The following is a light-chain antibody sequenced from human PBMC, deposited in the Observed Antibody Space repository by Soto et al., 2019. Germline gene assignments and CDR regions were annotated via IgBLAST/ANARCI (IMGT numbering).Light chain of an antibody. Sequence: EMVMTQSPATLSVSPGKRATLSCRASESVGSNVAWYQQQPGQAPRLLIYGASTRATGIPARFSGSGSGTDFTLTNSRLEPEDFAVYYCQQYSISPRTFGQGTKVDIK. CDR3: QQYSISPRT. J-gene: IGKJ1*01. CDR2: GAS. V-gene: IGKV3-15*01. CDR1: ESVGSN.